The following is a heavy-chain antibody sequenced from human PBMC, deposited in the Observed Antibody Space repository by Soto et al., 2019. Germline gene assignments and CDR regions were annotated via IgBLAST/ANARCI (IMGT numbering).Heavy chain of an antibody. J-gene: IGHJ6*03. CDR2: IYYSGST. Sequence: SETLSLTCTVSGGSISSYYWSWIRQPPGKGLEWIGYIYYSGSTNYNPSLKSRVTISVDTSKNQFSLKLSSVTAADTAVYYCARETYLTAHPTTLYGYYMDVWGKGTTVTVSS. CDR3: ARETYLTAHPTTLYGYYMDV. CDR1: GGSISSYY. V-gene: IGHV4-59*01. D-gene: IGHD3-9*01.